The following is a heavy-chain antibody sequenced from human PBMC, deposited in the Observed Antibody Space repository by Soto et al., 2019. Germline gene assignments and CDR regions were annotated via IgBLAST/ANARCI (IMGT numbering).Heavy chain of an antibody. D-gene: IGHD6-13*01. CDR1: GFTFSRYA. CDR3: ARDVGSIAANQEYFQH. CDR2: ISYDGSNK. V-gene: IGHV3-30-3*01. J-gene: IGHJ1*01. Sequence: GGSRILSCAASGFTFSRYAMHWVRQAPGKGLEWVAVISYDGSNKYYADSVKGRFTISRDNSKNTLYLRMNSLRAEDTAVYYCARDVGSIAANQEYFQHWGQGTLVTVSS.